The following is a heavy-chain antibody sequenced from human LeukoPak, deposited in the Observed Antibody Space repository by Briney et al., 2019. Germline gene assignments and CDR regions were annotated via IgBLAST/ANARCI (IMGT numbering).Heavy chain of an antibody. V-gene: IGHV4-39*07. CDR2: VYYSGST. J-gene: IGHJ4*02. CDR1: GGSISSSTYY. Sequence: SETPSLTCTVSGGSISSSTYYWGWIRQPPGKGLEWIGNVYYSGSTYSNPSLKSRVTISVDTSKNQFSLKLRSVTAADTAVYYCASAPCGDPVHCGHFDYWGQGTLVTVSS. CDR3: ASAPCGDPVHCGHFDY. D-gene: IGHD2-21*01.